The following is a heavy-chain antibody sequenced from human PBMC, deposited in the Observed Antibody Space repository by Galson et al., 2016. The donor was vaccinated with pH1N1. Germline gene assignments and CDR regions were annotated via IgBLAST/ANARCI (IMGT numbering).Heavy chain of an antibody. V-gene: IGHV4-39*01. CDR1: GGSLSSSSYY. Sequence: ETLSLTCTVSGGSLSSSSYYWGWIRQPPGKGLEWIANIFYSGSTYYNPSLKSRVTISVDTSKNQFSLKLSSVTAADTAVYYCARTRGFDAFDIWGQGTMVTVSS. D-gene: IGHD3-10*01. CDR3: ARTRGFDAFDI. CDR2: IFYSGST. J-gene: IGHJ3*02.